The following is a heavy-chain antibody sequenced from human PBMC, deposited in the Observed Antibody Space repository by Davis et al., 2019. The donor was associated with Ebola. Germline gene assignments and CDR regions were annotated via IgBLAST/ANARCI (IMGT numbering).Heavy chain of an antibody. CDR3: ARDAGMVRGAYFDY. D-gene: IGHD3-10*01. Sequence: AASVKVSCKTSGYTFTRYGVSWVRQAPGQGLEWMGWTSGYNGKANYAQKLQGRVTMTTDTSTSTAYMELRSLRSDDTAVYYCARDAGMVRGAYFDYWGQGTRVTVSS. CDR1: GYTFTRYG. CDR2: TSGYNGKA. J-gene: IGHJ4*02. V-gene: IGHV1-18*04.